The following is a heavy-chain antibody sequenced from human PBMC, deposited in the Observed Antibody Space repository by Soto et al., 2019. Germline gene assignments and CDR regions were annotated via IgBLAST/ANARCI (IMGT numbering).Heavy chain of an antibody. D-gene: IGHD2-2*01. J-gene: IGHJ4*02. V-gene: IGHV3-23*01. CDR3: ANHFCSRTSCYSFDY. CDR1: GFTFSSYA. Sequence: GGSLRLSCAASGFTFSSYAMSWVRQAPGKGLEWVSAISGSGGSTYYADSVKGRFTISRDNSKNTLYMQMNSLRAEDTAVYYFANHFCSRTSCYSFDYLGQGTLVTVSS. CDR2: ISGSGGST.